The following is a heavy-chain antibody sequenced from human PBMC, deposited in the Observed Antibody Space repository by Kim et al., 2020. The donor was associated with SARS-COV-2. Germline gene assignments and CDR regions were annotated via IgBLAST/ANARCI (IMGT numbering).Heavy chain of an antibody. CDR2: ISYDGSNK. CDR3: AKAHLVVWGAFYI. V-gene: IGHV3-30*18. CDR1: GFTFSSYG. D-gene: IGHD2-15*01. Sequence: GGSLRLSCAASGFTFSSYGMHWVRQAPGKGLEWVAVISYDGSNKYYADSVKGRFTISRDNSKNTLYLQMNSLRAEDTAVYYCAKAHLVVWGAFYIWGQGTMVTVSS. J-gene: IGHJ3*02.